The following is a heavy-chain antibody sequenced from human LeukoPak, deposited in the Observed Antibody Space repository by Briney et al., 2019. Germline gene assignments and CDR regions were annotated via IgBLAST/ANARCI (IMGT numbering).Heavy chain of an antibody. CDR1: GGSISSSSYY. Sequence: SETLSLTCTVSGGSISSSSYYWGWIRQPPGKGLEWIGSLYDGGDTYYNPSLKSRVTISVDTSKYQLSLKLTSMTAADTALYYCARAGVGIRLSHAFDMWGQGTLVIVSS. CDR2: LYDGGDT. D-gene: IGHD3-3*01. V-gene: IGHV4-39*01. CDR3: ARAGVGIRLSHAFDM. J-gene: IGHJ3*02.